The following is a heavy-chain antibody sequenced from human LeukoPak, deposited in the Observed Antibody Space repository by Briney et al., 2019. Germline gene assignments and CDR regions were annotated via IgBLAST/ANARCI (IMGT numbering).Heavy chain of an antibody. CDR3: ASERTVTPWYFDY. V-gene: IGHV1-69*13. CDR1: GGTFSSYA. Sequence: SVTVSCKASGGTFSSYAISWVRQAPGQGLEWMGGIIPIFGTANYAQKFQGRVTITADESTSTAYMELSSLRSEDTAVYYCASERTVTPWYFDYWGQGTLVTVSS. D-gene: IGHD4-17*01. J-gene: IGHJ4*02. CDR2: IIPIFGTA.